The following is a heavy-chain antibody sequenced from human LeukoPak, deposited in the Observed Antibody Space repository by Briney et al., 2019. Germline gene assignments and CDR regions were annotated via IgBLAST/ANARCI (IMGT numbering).Heavy chain of an antibody. CDR3: ARVGVVTRAYYYYYMDV. CDR1: GGSFSGYY. Sequence: SETLSLTCAVYGGSFSGYYWSWIRQPPGKGLEWIGEINHSGGTNYNPSLKSRVTISVDTSKNQFSLKLSSVTAADTAVYYCARVGVVTRAYYYYYMDVWGKGTTVTVSS. D-gene: IGHD4-23*01. J-gene: IGHJ6*03. V-gene: IGHV4-34*01. CDR2: INHSGGT.